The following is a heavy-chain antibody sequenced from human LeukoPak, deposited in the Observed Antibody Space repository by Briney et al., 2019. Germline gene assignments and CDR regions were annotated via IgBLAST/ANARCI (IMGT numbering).Heavy chain of an antibody. Sequence: GGSLRLSCAASGFTFDDYAMHWVRQAPGKGLEWVSGISWNSGSIGYADSVKGRFTISRDNAKNSLYLQMNSLRAEDTAVYYCALSGSYYLFDYWGQGTLVTVSS. CDR3: ALSGSYYLFDY. V-gene: IGHV3-9*01. CDR1: GFTFDDYA. CDR2: ISWNSGSI. J-gene: IGHJ4*02. D-gene: IGHD1-26*01.